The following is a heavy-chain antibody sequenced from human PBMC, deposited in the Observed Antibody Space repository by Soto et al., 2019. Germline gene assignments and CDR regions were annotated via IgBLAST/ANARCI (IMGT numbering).Heavy chain of an antibody. V-gene: IGHV3-33*01. D-gene: IGHD2-2*01. CDR3: ARENIVVVPAAFPYYYYYGMDV. J-gene: IGHJ6*02. Sequence: QVQLVESGGGVVQPGRSLRLSCAASGFTFSSYGMHWVRQAPGKGLEWVAVIWYDGSNKYYADSVKGRFTISRDNSKNTLYLQKNSLRAEDTAVYYCARENIVVVPAAFPYYYYYGMDVWGQGTTVTVSS. CDR2: IWYDGSNK. CDR1: GFTFSSYG.